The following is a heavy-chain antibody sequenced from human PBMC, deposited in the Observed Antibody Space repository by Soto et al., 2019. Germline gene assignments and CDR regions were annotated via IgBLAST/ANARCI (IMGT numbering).Heavy chain of an antibody. Sequence: GGSLRLSCAASGFTFSSYAMSWVRQAPGKGLEWVSAISGSGGSTYYADSVKGRFTISRDNSKNTLYLQMNSLRAEDTAVYYCAKSDRITIFGVVSPDYWGQGTLVTVSS. CDR2: ISGSGGST. J-gene: IGHJ4*02. CDR1: GFTFSSYA. CDR3: AKSDRITIFGVVSPDY. V-gene: IGHV3-23*01. D-gene: IGHD3-3*01.